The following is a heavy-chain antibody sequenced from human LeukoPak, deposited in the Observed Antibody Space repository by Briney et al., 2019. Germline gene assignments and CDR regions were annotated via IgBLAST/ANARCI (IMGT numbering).Heavy chain of an antibody. CDR1: GYTFTGYY. Sequence: ASVKVSCKASGYTFTGYYMHWVRQAPGQGLEWMGWINPNSGGTNYAQKFQGRVTMTRDTSISTAYMELSRLRSDDTAVYYCAGDSHIVGATYYFDYWGQGTLVTVSS. CDR3: AGDSHIVGATYYFDY. D-gene: IGHD1-26*01. V-gene: IGHV1-2*02. CDR2: INPNSGGT. J-gene: IGHJ4*02.